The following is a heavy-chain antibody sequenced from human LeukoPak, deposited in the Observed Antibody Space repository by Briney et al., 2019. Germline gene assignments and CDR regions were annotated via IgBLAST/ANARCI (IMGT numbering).Heavy chain of an antibody. J-gene: IGHJ4*02. CDR2: IYPGDPDT. V-gene: IGHV5-51*01. D-gene: IGHD6-19*01. CDR1: GYSFTRYW. CDR3: ARSRSSGWFPSDY. Sequence: GESLKISCKGSGYSFTRYWIGWVRQMPGKGLELMGIIYPGDPDTRYSPSFQGQVTISADKSISTAYLQWSSLKASDTAMYYCARSRSSGWFPSDYWGQGTLVTVSS.